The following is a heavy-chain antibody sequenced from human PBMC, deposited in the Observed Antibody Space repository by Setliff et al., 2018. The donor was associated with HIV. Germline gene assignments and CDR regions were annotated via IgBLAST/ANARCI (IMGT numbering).Heavy chain of an antibody. CDR3: ARVPFGDFWRGSSFDI. CDR1: GDSIRSHY. CDR2: IYFSGST. D-gene: IGHD3-3*01. Sequence: SETLSLTCTVSGDSIRSHYWSWIRQPPGKGLEWIGYIYFSGSTNYNPSLKSRVTISLDTSMIRFSLSLNSVTAADTAVYYCARVPFGDFWRGSSFDIWGQGTVVTVSS. V-gene: IGHV4-59*11. J-gene: IGHJ3*02.